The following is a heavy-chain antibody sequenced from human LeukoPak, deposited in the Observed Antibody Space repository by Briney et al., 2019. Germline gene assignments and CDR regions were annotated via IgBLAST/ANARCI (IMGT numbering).Heavy chain of an antibody. J-gene: IGHJ5*02. CDR3: AKGSGSGWYGWFAP. CDR1: GFTFSGYA. CDR2: IEASGGAT. D-gene: IGHD6-19*01. Sequence: GESLRLSCAASGFTFSGYAMYWVRQAPGKGLEWVSSIEASGGATYYADSVKGRFTISIDNSKNTFYLQMNSLRAEDTALYYCAKGSGSGWYGWFAPWGQGTLVTVSS. V-gene: IGHV3-23*01.